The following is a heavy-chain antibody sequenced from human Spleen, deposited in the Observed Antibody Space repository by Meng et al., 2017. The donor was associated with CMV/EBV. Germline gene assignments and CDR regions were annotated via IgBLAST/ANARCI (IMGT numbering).Heavy chain of an antibody. J-gene: IGHJ1*01. CDR3: ARGHCSNNSCYEYFQH. CDR2: IYYSGST. CDR1: GGPINSNY. D-gene: IGHD2-2*01. V-gene: IGHV4-59*01. Sequence: GSLRLSCTVSGGPINSNYWSWIRQPPGKGLEWIGYIYYSGSTTYNPSLKSRVTISVDTSKNQFSLKLNSVTAADTAVYYCARGHCSNNSCYEYFQHWGQGTLVTVSS.